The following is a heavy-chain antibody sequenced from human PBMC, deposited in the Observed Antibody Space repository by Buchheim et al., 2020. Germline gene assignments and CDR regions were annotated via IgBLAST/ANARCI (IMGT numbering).Heavy chain of an antibody. J-gene: IGHJ4*02. CDR1: GASMYSNNW. CDR2: IFHTGST. D-gene: IGHD3-3*02. Sequence: QVQLQESGPGLVKPSGTLSLTCTVSGASMYSNNWWTWVRQAPGKGLEWIGEIFHTGSTAYNPSLQSRVAISVDKSKNQFSLKVTSVTAADTAVYYCAKGTSGTFFYWGQGTL. V-gene: IGHV4-4*02. CDR3: AKGTSGTFFY.